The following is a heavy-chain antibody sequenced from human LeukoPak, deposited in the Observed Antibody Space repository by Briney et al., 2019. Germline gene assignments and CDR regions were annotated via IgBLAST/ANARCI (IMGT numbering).Heavy chain of an antibody. CDR2: ISYDGSNK. Sequence: GRSLRLSCAASGFTFSSYVTHWVRQAPGKGLEWGAVISYDGSNKYYADSVKGRFTISRDNSMNTLYLKMNSLRAEDTAVYYCAKIPYDYVWGSYRPIDYWGQGTLVTVSS. D-gene: IGHD3-16*02. V-gene: IGHV3-30*18. J-gene: IGHJ4*02. CDR1: GFTFSSYV. CDR3: AKIPYDYVWGSYRPIDY.